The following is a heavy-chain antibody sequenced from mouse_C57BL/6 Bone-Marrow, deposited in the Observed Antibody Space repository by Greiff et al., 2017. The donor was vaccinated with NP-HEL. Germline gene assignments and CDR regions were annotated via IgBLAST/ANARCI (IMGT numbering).Heavy chain of an antibody. V-gene: IGHV7-3*01. CDR1: GSTFTDYY. Sequence: EVKVVESGGGLVQPGGSLSLSCAASGSTFTDYYMSWVRQPPGKALEWLVFIRNKANGYTTEYSASVKGRFTISSDNSQSILYLQMNALRAEDSATYYCARSIYYDYADDPFYAMDYWGQGTSVTVSS. J-gene: IGHJ4*01. D-gene: IGHD2-4*01. CDR2: IRNKANGYTT. CDR3: ARSIYYDYADDPFYAMDY.